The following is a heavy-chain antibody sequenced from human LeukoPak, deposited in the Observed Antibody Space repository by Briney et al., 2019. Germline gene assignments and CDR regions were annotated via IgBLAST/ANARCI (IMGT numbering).Heavy chain of an antibody. CDR1: GFTFSSYV. V-gene: IGHV3-30*02. J-gene: IGHJ4*02. Sequence: GGSLRLSCAASGFTFSSYVMHWVRQAPGKGLEWVAFIQYDGSNKYYADSVKGRFTISRDNSKNALYLQMNSLRAEDTAMYYCAKDQQLEPFHYWGQGTLVTVSS. CDR2: IQYDGSNK. D-gene: IGHD1-1*01. CDR3: AKDQQLEPFHY.